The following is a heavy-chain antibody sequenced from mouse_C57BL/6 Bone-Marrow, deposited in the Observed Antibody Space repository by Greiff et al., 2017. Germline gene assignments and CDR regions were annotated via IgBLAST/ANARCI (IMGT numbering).Heavy chain of an antibody. CDR2: IRNKANNHAT. J-gene: IGHJ1*03. V-gene: IGHV6-6*01. CDR1: GFTFSDAW. CDR3: TRLAYDYDDPV. D-gene: IGHD2-4*01. Sequence: EVQRVESGGGLVQPGGSMKLSCAASGFTFSDAWMDWVRQSPEQGLEWVAEIRNKANNHATYYAESVKGRFTISRDDSKSSVYLQMNSLRAEDTGIYYCTRLAYDYDDPVWGTGTTVTVSS.